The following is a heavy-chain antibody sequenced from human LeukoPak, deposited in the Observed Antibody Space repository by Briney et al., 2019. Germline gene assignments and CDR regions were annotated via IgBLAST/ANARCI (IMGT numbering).Heavy chain of an antibody. CDR3: AKDRAGKTAMVRDFEY. CDR1: GFTFSSYA. J-gene: IGHJ4*02. V-gene: IGHV3-23*01. D-gene: IGHD5-18*01. Sequence: PGGSLRLSCAASGFTFSSYAMTWVRQAPGKGLEWVSAISGSGGTTYYADSVKGRFTISRDNAKNTLYLQMSSLRAVDTAIYYCAKDRAGKTAMVRDFEYWGQGTLVTVSS. CDR2: ISGSGGTT.